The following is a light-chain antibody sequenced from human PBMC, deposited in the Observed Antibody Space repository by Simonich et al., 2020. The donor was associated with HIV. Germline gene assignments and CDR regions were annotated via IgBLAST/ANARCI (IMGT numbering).Light chain of an antibody. J-gene: IGKJ1*01. CDR1: QSVSSN. V-gene: IGKV3D-15*01. CDR2: GAS. Sequence: EIVMTQSPATLSVSPGERATLSCRASQSVSSNLAWYQQKPGQAPRLLIYGASTRATGIPARFSGSGSGTEFTLTINSLQAEDVAVYYCQQYYSTPQTFGQGTKVEIK. CDR3: QQYYSTPQT.